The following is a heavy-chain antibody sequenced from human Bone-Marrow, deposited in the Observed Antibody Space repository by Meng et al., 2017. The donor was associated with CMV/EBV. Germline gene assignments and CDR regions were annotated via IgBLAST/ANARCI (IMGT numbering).Heavy chain of an antibody. Sequence: GESLKISCAASGFTFSSYAMHWVRQAPGKGLEWVAVISYDGSNKYYADSVKGRFTISRDNSKNTLYLQMNSLRAEDTAVYYCARDRNYDFWSGYHFDYWRQGTLVTVSS. D-gene: IGHD3-3*01. CDR3: ARDRNYDFWSGYHFDY. V-gene: IGHV3-30*04. J-gene: IGHJ4*02. CDR1: GFTFSSYA. CDR2: ISYDGSNK.